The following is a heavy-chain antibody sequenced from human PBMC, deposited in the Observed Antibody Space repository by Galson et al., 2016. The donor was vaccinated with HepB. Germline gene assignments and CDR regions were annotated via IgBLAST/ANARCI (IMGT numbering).Heavy chain of an antibody. CDR1: GYTFTNFA. J-gene: IGHJ5*02. CDR2: INAGNGNT. D-gene: IGHD2/OR15-2a*01. Sequence: SVKVSCKASGYTFTNFAMHWVRQAPGQRLEWMGGINAGNGNTKYSQNLQGRVTITRDTAARTGYMELSSLRSEDTAVYYCARDTFRGMFDPWGQGTLVTVPS. V-gene: IGHV1-3*01. CDR3: ARDTFRGMFDP.